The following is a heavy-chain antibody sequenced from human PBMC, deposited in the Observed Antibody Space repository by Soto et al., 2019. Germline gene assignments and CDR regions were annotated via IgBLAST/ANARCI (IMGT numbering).Heavy chain of an antibody. J-gene: IGHJ4*02. D-gene: IGHD3-3*01. CDR2: INPNSGGT. Sequence: ASVKVSCKASGCTFTGYYMHWVRQAPGQGLEWMGWINPNSGGTNYAQKFQGRVTMTRDTSISTAYMELSRLRSDDTAVYYCASQGGRYDFWSGYLGLQFDYWGQGTLVTVSS. CDR3: ASQGGRYDFWSGYLGLQFDY. CDR1: GCTFTGYY. V-gene: IGHV1-2*02.